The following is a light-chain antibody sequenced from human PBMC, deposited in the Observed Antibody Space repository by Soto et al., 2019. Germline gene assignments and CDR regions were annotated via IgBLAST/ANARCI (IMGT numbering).Light chain of an antibody. CDR3: LEDYNYPRT. Sequence: IQMTQSPSSLSASVGGRVTITCRASQSISSYLNWYQQKPGKAPKLLIYAASSLQSGVPSRFSGSGSGTDFTLTISSLQPEDFATYYCLEDYNYPRTFGQGTK. CDR2: AAS. V-gene: IGKV1-6*01. CDR1: QSISSY. J-gene: IGKJ1*01.